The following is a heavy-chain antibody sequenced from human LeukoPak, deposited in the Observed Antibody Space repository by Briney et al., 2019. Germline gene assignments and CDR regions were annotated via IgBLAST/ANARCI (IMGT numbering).Heavy chain of an antibody. CDR3: ARDSEDSSGWYELAFDH. J-gene: IGHJ4*02. CDR2: ISAYNGNT. D-gene: IGHD6-19*01. Sequence: ASVKVCCKASGYTFTSYGISWVRQAPGQGLEWMGWISAYNGNTNYAQKLQGRVTMTTDTSTSTAYMELRSLRSDDTAVYYCARDSEDSSGWYELAFDHWGQGTLVTVSS. V-gene: IGHV1-18*01. CDR1: GYTFTSYG.